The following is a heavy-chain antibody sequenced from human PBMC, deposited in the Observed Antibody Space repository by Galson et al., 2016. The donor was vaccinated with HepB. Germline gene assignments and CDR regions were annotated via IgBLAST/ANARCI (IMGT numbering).Heavy chain of an antibody. V-gene: IGHV3-21*01. Sequence: SLRLSCAASGFTFNRYTMNWVRQAPGKGLEWVAYISSSSSYIYYADSVKGRFTISRDNAKKSLYLQMNSLRAEETAVYYCARVSVSVADLSTNYYYGMDVWGQGTTVTVSS. D-gene: IGHD3-16*02. CDR2: ISSSSSYI. CDR1: GFTFNRYT. J-gene: IGHJ6*02. CDR3: ARVSVSVADLSTNYYYGMDV.